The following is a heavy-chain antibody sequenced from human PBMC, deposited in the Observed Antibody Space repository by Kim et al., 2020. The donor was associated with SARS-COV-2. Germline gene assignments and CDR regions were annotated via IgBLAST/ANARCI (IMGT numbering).Heavy chain of an antibody. D-gene: IGHD5-12*01. Sequence: YADSVKGRFTISRDNSKNTLYLQMNSLRAEDTAVYYCAKDVLVATIHFDYWGQGTLVTVSS. CDR3: AKDVLVATIHFDY. V-gene: IGHV3-23*01. J-gene: IGHJ4*02.